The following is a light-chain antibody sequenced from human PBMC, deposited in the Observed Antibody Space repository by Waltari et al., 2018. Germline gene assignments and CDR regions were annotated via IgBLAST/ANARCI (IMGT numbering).Light chain of an antibody. J-gene: IGKJ1*01. V-gene: IGKV1-27*01. CDR3: QKYKSAPRT. Sequence: DLQLTQSPSSLSASVGDRVTITCRASQCISNYLAWYQQKPGKVPKLLIYAASTLQSGVPPRFSGSGSGTDFTLTISSLQPEDVATYYCQKYKSAPRTFGQGTKVEIK. CDR2: AAS. CDR1: QCISNY.